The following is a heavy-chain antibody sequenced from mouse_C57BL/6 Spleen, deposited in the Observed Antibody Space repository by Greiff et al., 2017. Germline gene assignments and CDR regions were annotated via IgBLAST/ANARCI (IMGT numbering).Heavy chain of an antibody. Sequence: EVPLQQSGPVLVKPGASVKMSCKASGYTFTDYYMNWVKQSHGKSLEWIGVINPYNGGTSYNQKFKGKATLTVDKSSSTAYMELNSLTSEDSAVYYCARSDDYGGFAYWGQGTLVTVSA. CDR2: INPYNGGT. V-gene: IGHV1-19*01. J-gene: IGHJ3*01. CDR3: ARSDDYGGFAY. CDR1: GYTFTDYY. D-gene: IGHD2-4*01.